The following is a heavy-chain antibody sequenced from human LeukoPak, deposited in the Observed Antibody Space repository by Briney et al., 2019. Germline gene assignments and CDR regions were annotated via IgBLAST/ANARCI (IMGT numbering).Heavy chain of an antibody. CDR3: ARRPRSYFDY. CDR2: IYYGGQT. Sequence: SETLSLTCTVSGGSISTSTYSWDWIRQPPGKGLEWVGCIYYGGQTYYNPSLKSRVTISVDTSKSQFSLNLSSVTAADTAVYYCARRPRSYFDYWGQGALVTVSS. J-gene: IGHJ4*02. V-gene: IGHV4-39*01. CDR1: GGSISTSTYS.